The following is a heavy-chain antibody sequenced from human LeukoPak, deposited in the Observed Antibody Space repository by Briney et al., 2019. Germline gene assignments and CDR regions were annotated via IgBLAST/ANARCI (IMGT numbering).Heavy chain of an antibody. J-gene: IGHJ4*02. CDR1: GYTFTSYY. Sequence: ASVKVSCMASGYTFTSYYLQWVRQAPGQGLEWMGIINPSGGSTTYAQKFQGRVTLTRDTSTTTVHMELSSLRSEDTAVYYCARTYSSSGCVGYWGQGTLVTVSS. CDR2: INPSGGST. D-gene: IGHD6-13*01. V-gene: IGHV1-46*01. CDR3: ARTYSSSGCVGY.